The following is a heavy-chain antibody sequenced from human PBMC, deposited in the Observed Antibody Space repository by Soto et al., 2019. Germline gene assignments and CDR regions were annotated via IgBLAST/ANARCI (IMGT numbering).Heavy chain of an antibody. CDR1: GFTFRRYA. D-gene: IGHD3-16*01. CDR2: ISGNGDTT. V-gene: IGHV3-23*01. J-gene: IGHJ4*02. CDR3: ASFPIYDYAYDDDY. Sequence: GGSLRLSCAASGFTFRRYAMSWVRQAPGKGLEWVSTISGNGDTTYFKDSVKGRFTISRDNSKNTLYLQMNSLRAEDTAVYFCASFPIYDYAYDDDYWGQGTLVTVSS.